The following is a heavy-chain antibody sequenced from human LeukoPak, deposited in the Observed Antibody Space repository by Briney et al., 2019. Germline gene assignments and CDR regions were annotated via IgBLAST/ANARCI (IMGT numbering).Heavy chain of an antibody. D-gene: IGHD3-22*01. CDR3: ARPQGNYYDSSGYYYGYDWFDP. V-gene: IGHV4-39*07. CDR2: IYYSGST. CDR1: GGSISSSSYY. J-gene: IGHJ5*02. Sequence: SETLSLTCTVSGGSISSSSYYWGWLRQPPGKGLEWIGSIYYSGSTYYNPSLKSRVTISVDTSKNQFSLKLSSVTAADTAVYYCARPQGNYYDSSGYYYGYDWFDPWGQGTLVTVSS.